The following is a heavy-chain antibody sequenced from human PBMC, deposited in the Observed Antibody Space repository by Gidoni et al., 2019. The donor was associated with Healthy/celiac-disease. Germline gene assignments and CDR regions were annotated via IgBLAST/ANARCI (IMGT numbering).Heavy chain of an antibody. V-gene: IGHV4-39*01. CDR2: IYYSGST. CDR1: GGSISSSSYY. Sequence: QLQLQESGPGLVKPSETLSLTCTVSGGSISSSSYYWGWIRQPPGKGLEWIGSIYYSGSTYYNPSLKSRVTISVDTSKNQFSLKLSSVTAADTAVYYCARHVSYCSGGSCYSFLDYWGQGTLVTVSS. CDR3: ARHVSYCSGGSCYSFLDY. J-gene: IGHJ4*02. D-gene: IGHD2-15*01.